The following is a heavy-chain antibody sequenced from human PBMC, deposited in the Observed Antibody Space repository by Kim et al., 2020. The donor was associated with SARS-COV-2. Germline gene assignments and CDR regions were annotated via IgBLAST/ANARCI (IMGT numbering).Heavy chain of an antibody. CDR2: IWYDGSNK. J-gene: IGHJ6*02. CDR1: GFTFSSYG. Sequence: GGSLRLSCAASGFTFSSYGMHWVRQAPGKGLEWVAVIWYDGSNKYYADSVKGRFTISRDNSKNTLYLQMNSLRAEDTAVYYCARDRLTTMTTFGVYYYYGMDVWGQGTTVTVSS. CDR3: ARDRLTTMTTFGVYYYYGMDV. V-gene: IGHV3-33*01. D-gene: IGHD4-17*01.